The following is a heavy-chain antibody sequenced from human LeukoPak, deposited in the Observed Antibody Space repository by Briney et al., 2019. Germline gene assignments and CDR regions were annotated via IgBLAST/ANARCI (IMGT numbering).Heavy chain of an antibody. Sequence: PGGSLRLSCAASGFTFSNYAMTWVRQAPGKGLEWVSAFDANLNTFYADYVKGRFTISRDDSKSTLYLQMSSLRADDTAVYYCGRRLSVSNTGWDIGYWGQGTLVTVSS. CDR2: FDANLNT. CDR1: GFTFSNYA. D-gene: IGHD5/OR15-5a*01. J-gene: IGHJ4*02. CDR3: GRRLSVSNTGWDIGY. V-gene: IGHV3-23*01.